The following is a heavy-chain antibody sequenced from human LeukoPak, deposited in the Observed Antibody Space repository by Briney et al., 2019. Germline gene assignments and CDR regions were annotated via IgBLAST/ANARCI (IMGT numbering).Heavy chain of an antibody. CDR3: ARAVTVAGSSDY. CDR1: GGSCSGYY. Sequence: PSETLSLTCAVYGGSCSGYYWSWIRQPPGKGLEWIGEINHSGSTNYNPSLKSRVTISVDTSKNQFSLKLSSVTASDTAVYYCARAVTVAGSSDYWGQGTLVTVSS. CDR2: INHSGST. J-gene: IGHJ4*02. D-gene: IGHD6-19*01. V-gene: IGHV4-34*01.